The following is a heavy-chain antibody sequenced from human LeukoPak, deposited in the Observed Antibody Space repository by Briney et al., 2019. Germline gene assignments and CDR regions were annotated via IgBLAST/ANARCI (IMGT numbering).Heavy chain of an antibody. V-gene: IGHV3-30-3*01. CDR2: ISYDGSNK. Sequence: PGGSLRLSCAASGFTFSSYAMHWVRQAPGKGLGWVAVISYDGSNKYYADSVKGRFTISRDNSKNTLYLQMNSLRAEDTAVYYCAREEKQSSSWYGFFQQWGQGTLVTVSS. J-gene: IGHJ1*01. CDR1: GFTFSSYA. CDR3: AREEKQSSSWYGFFQQ. D-gene: IGHD6-13*01.